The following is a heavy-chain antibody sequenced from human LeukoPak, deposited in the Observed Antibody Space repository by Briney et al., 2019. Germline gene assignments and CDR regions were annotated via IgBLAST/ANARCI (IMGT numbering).Heavy chain of an antibody. CDR3: GKYFRYDSRTYYFDY. J-gene: IGHJ4*02. CDR2: ISGSGGST. V-gene: IGHV3-23*01. Sequence: GGSLRLSCAASGFTFSSYAMSWVRQAPGKGLEWVSGISGSGGSTYYADSVKGRFTITRDNSKNTLYLQMNSLRAEDTAVYYCGKYFRYDSRTYYFDYRGQRTLVTVSS. CDR1: GFTFSSYA. D-gene: IGHD3-22*01.